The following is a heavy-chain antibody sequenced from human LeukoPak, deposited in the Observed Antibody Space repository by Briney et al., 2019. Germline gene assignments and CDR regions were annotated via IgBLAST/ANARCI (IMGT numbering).Heavy chain of an antibody. CDR2: INHNSGSI. CDR3: TKATSSGWFGRAFDI. J-gene: IGHJ3*02. V-gene: IGHV3-9*01. D-gene: IGHD6-19*01. Sequence: SLRLSCETSGFTLDDYGMHWVRQVPGKGLEWVSGINHNSGSIGYADSVKGRFTISRDNAKNSLYMQMNSLRAEDTALYYCTKATSSGWFGRAFDIWGQGTMVTVSS. CDR1: GFTLDDYG.